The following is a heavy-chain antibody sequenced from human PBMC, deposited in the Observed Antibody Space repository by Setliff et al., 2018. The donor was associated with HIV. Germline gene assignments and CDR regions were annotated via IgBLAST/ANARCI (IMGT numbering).Heavy chain of an antibody. Sequence: GASVKVSCKASGHTFTKVDIHWLRRATRQGLEWMGWMNPNTGVSGYALKFQARVTMTRDTSINTAYMELSSLTSEDTAVYYCARGKGVGGVVITGGLDVWGKGTTVTVSS. CDR2: MNPNTGVS. V-gene: IGHV1-8*01. J-gene: IGHJ6*04. CDR1: GHTFTKVD. CDR3: ARGKGVGGVVITGGLDV. D-gene: IGHD3-10*01.